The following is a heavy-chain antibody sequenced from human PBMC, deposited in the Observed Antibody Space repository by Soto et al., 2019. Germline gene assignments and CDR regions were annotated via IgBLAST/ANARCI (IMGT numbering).Heavy chain of an antibody. D-gene: IGHD6-13*01. J-gene: IGHJ4*02. CDR2: ISGSGGST. V-gene: IGHV3-23*01. Sequence: LRLSCAASGFTWSNYWMHWVRQAPGKGLEWVSAISGSGGSTYYADSVKGRFTISRDNSKNTLYLQMNSLRAEDTAVYYCAHSSSWFYYFDYWGQGTLVTVSS. CDR3: AHSSSWFYYFDY. CDR1: GFTWSNYW.